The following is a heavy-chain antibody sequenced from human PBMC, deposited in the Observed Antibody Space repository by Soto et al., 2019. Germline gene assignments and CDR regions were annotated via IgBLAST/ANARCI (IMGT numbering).Heavy chain of an antibody. Sequence: GGSLRLSCAASGFTFSSYAMHWVRQAPGKGLQYVSAISCDGTTTYYTDSLEGRFTVSRDNSKNTLYLQMGSLRVEDMGVYYCARDSGSYSLDYWGQGTLVTVSS. CDR1: GFTFSSYA. CDR3: ARDSGSYSLDY. J-gene: IGHJ4*02. CDR2: ISCDGTTT. V-gene: IGHV3-64*02. D-gene: IGHD1-26*01.